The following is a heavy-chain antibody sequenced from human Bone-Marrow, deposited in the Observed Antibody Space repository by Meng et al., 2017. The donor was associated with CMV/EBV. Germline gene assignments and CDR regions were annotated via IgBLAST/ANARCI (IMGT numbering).Heavy chain of an antibody. D-gene: IGHD2-2*01. Sequence: LSLTCAASGFTFTSYEMTWVHQAPGKGLEWVSYISSSGSNIYYADSVKGRFTISRDNAKNSLYLQMNTLRAEDTAVYYCARERGGYCSGTTCSRAFDYWGQGTLVTVSS. CDR1: GFTFTSYE. V-gene: IGHV3-48*03. J-gene: IGHJ4*02. CDR3: ARERGGYCSGTTCSRAFDY. CDR2: ISSSGSNI.